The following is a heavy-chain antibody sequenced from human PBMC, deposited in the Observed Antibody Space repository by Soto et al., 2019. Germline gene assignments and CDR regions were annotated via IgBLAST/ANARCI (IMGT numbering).Heavy chain of an antibody. D-gene: IGHD3-3*01. CDR2: IWYDGSNK. Sequence: GGSLRLSCAASGFTFSSYGMHWVRQAPGKGLEWVAVIWYDGSNKYYADSVKGRFTISRDNSKNTLYLQMNSLRAEDTAVYYCARDRNFWSGYSPYYYGTDVWGQGTTVNVSS. CDR1: GFTFSSYG. CDR3: ARDRNFWSGYSPYYYGTDV. J-gene: IGHJ6*02. V-gene: IGHV3-33*01.